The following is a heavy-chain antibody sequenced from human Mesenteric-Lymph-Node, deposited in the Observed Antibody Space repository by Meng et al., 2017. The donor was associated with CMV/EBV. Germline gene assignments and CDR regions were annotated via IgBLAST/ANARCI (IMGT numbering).Heavy chain of an antibody. Sequence: ASVKVSCKASGYTFTGYYMHWVRQAPGQGLEWMGWINPNSGGTNSAQKFQGRVTLTRDTSINTAYMELSTLKSDDTAVYYCARGRRPDKLLVVETANYFDYWGQGTLVTVSS. CDR2: INPNSGGT. CDR3: ARGRRPDKLLVVETANYFDY. D-gene: IGHD2-21*02. V-gene: IGHV1-2*02. CDR1: GYTFTGYY. J-gene: IGHJ4*02.